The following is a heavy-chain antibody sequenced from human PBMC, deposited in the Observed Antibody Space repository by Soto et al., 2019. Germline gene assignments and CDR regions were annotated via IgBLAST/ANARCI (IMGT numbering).Heavy chain of an antibody. CDR1: GYTFTSYG. CDR3: ARDGGYDFWSGYYEGPLDV. D-gene: IGHD3-3*01. Sequence: QVQLVQSGAEVKKPGASVKVSCKASGYTFTSYGISWVRQAPGXXXXXMXXISAYNGNTNYAQKLQGRVTMTTDTSTSTAYMELRSLRSDDTAVYYCARDGGYDFWSGYYEGPLDVWGQGTTVTVSS. V-gene: IGHV1-18*01. J-gene: IGHJ6*02. CDR2: ISAYNGNT.